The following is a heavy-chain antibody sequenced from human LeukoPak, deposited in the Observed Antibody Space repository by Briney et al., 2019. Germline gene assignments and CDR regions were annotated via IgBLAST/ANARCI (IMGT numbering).Heavy chain of an antibody. V-gene: IGHV3-21*01. D-gene: IGHD2-2*01. CDR3: ARDVGYCSSTSCRGALDI. J-gene: IGHJ3*02. CDR1: DFTFSSYN. CDR2: ISSSSSYI. Sequence: GGSLRLSCAASDFTFSSYNMNWVRQAPGKGLEWVSSISSSSSYIYYADSVKGRFTISRDNAKNSLYLQMNSLRAEDTAVYYCARDVGYCSSTSCRGALDIWGQGTMVTVSS.